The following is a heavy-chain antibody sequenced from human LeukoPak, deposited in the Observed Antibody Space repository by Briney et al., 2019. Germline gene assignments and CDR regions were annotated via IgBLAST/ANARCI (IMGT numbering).Heavy chain of an antibody. D-gene: IGHD2-21*02. CDR1: GGSFSGYY. Sequence: SETLSLTCAVYGGSFSGYYWSWIRQPPGKGLKWIGEINHSGSTNYNPSLKSRVTISVDTSKNQFSLKLSSVTAADTAVYYCARGSRVVTAIQRYYYYGMDVWGQGTTVTVSS. CDR3: ARGSRVVTAIQRYYYYGMDV. CDR2: INHSGST. V-gene: IGHV4-34*01. J-gene: IGHJ6*02.